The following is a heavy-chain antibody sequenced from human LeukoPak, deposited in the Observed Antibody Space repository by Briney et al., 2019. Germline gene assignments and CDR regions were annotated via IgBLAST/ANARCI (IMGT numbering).Heavy chain of an antibody. D-gene: IGHD3-22*01. CDR2: IRSKAYGGTT. CDR3: TRRYNYDSSGYYYVRDAFDI. V-gene: IGHV3-49*04. J-gene: IGHJ3*02. CDR1: GFTFGDYA. Sequence: GGSLRLSCTASGFTFGDYAMSWVRQAPGKGLEWVGFIRSKAYGGTTEYAASVKGRFTISRDDSKSIAYLQMNSLKTEDTAVYYCTRRYNYDSSGYYYVRDAFDIWGQGTMVTVSS.